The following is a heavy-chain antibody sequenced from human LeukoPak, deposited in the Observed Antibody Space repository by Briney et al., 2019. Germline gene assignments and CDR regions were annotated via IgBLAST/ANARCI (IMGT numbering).Heavy chain of an antibody. J-gene: IGHJ3*02. CDR2: ISSSSSTI. Sequence: PGGSLRLSCAASGFTFSSYSMNWVRQAPGKGLEWVSYISSSSSTIYYADSVKGRFTISRDNAKNSLYLQMNSLRAEDTAVYYCARESRKLLSHAFDIWGQGTMVTVSS. D-gene: IGHD1-26*01. CDR1: GFTFSSYS. V-gene: IGHV3-48*01. CDR3: ARESRKLLSHAFDI.